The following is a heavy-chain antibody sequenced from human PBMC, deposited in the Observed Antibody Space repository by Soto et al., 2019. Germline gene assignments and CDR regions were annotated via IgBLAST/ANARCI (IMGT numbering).Heavy chain of an antibody. V-gene: IGHV4-39*01. J-gene: IGHJ4*02. CDR1: GGSISSSSYY. CDR3: VRTTTVTSSVY. D-gene: IGHD4-17*01. Sequence: QLQLQESGPGLVKPSETLSLTCTVSGGSISSSSYYWGWIRQPPGKGLEWIGNIYYSGSIYYNPSLKSRVTISVDTSKNQFSLKLSSVTAADTAVYYCVRTTTVTSSVYWGQGPLVTVSS. CDR2: IYYSGSI.